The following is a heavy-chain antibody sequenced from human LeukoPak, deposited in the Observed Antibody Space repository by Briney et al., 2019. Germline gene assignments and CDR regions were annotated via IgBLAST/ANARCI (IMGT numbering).Heavy chain of an antibody. CDR2: ITNDGSST. J-gene: IGHJ4*02. CDR1: GLTFSSHW. Sequence: PGGSLRLSCAASGLTFSSHWMHWVRQAPGKGLVWVSRITNDGSSTTYADSVKGRFTISRDNAKNSLYLQMNSLRAEDTALYYCAKGIISVSGYIDYWGQGTLVTVSS. V-gene: IGHV3-74*01. CDR3: AKGIISVSGYIDY. D-gene: IGHD1-14*01.